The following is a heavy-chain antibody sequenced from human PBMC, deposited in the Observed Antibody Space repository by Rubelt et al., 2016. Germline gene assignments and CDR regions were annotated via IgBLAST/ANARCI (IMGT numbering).Heavy chain of an antibody. CDR3: ARRRDGYSHFDY. V-gene: IGHV4-59*08. CDR2: IYYSGST. Sequence: QVQLQESGPGLVKPSETLSLTCTVSGGSISSYYWSWIRQPPGKGLEWIGYIYYSGSTNYTPSLKSRVTISVDTSKNQFSLKLSSVTAADTAVYYCARRRDGYSHFDYWGQGTLVTVSS. J-gene: IGHJ4*02. D-gene: IGHD5-24*01. CDR1: GGSISSYY.